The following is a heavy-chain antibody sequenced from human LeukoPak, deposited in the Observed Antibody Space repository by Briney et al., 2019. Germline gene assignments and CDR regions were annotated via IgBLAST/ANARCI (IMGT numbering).Heavy chain of an antibody. V-gene: IGHV4-59*08. CDR2: IYYSGST. Sequence: PSETLSLTCTVSGGPISSYYWSWIRQPPGKGLEWIGYIYYSGSTNYNPSLKSRVTISVDTSKNQFSLKLSSVTAADTAVYYCARLGPEVYGGNRVFDYWGQGTLVTVSS. CDR1: GGPISSYY. D-gene: IGHD4-23*01. CDR3: ARLGPEVYGGNRVFDY. J-gene: IGHJ4*02.